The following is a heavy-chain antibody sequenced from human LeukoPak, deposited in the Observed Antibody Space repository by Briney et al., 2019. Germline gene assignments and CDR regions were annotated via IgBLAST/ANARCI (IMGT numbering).Heavy chain of an antibody. CDR1: GFTFNTYA. D-gene: IGHD1-26*01. Sequence: GGSLRLSCAASGFTFNTYAMHWVRQAPGKGLEWVAFIRYDGNNKYYADSVKGRFTISRDNSKNTLYLQMNSLRTEDTAIYYCAKDGLSGSYSEIDYWGQGTLVTVSS. V-gene: IGHV3-30*02. CDR3: AKDGLSGSYSEIDY. J-gene: IGHJ4*02. CDR2: IRYDGNNK.